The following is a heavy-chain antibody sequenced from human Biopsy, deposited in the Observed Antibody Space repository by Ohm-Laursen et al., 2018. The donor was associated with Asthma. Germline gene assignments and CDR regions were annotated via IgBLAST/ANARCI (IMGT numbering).Heavy chain of an antibody. CDR3: ARTTCGDDGFDP. CDR1: GGSINIGDYY. Sequence: TLSLTCTVSGGSINIGDYYWSWIRQHPVKGLEWIGYIYYSGSTYYNPSLKSRVSISLDTSKNQFSLSLTSVTAADTAVYYCARTTCGDDGFDPGAREPWSPSPQ. J-gene: IGHJ5*02. V-gene: IGHV4-31*03. CDR2: IYYSGST. D-gene: IGHD4-17*01.